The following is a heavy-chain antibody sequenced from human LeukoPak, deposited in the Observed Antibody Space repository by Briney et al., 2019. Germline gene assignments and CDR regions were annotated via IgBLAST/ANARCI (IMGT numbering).Heavy chain of an antibody. CDR1: GYTFTSYD. V-gene: IGHV1-8*03. Sequence: ASVKVSCKASGYTFTSYDIKWVRQATGQGLEWMGWMNPNSGSTGYAQKFQGRVTITRNTSISTAYMELSGLRSEDTAVYYCARGRSTGYPYYFEYWGQGTLVTVSS. CDR3: ARGRSTGYPYYFEY. J-gene: IGHJ4*02. D-gene: IGHD5-12*01. CDR2: MNPNSGST.